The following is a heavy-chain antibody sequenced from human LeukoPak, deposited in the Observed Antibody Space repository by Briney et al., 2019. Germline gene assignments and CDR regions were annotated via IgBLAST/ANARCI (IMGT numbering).Heavy chain of an antibody. CDR3: AKDLSAGSSDYHFDY. J-gene: IGHJ4*02. CDR2: IIPILGIA. CDR1: GGTFSSYA. Sequence: ASVKVSCKASGGTFSSYAISWVRQAPGQGLEWMGRIIPILGIANYAQKFQGRVTITADKSTSTAYMELSSLRSEDTAVYYCAKDLSAGSSDYHFDYWGQGTLVTVSS. V-gene: IGHV1-69*04. D-gene: IGHD6-25*01.